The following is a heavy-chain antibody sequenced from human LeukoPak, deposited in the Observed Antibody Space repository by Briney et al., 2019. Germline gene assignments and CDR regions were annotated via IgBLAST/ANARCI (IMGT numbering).Heavy chain of an antibody. Sequence: GGSLRLSCAASGFTFSNYNMNWVRQAPGKGLEWVSSITSDSTYIYYADSVKGRFTISRDNAKNSLYLQMNSLRAEDTAVYYCARGDLGARFVSWGPGSLASVSS. V-gene: IGHV3-21*01. D-gene: IGHD1-26*01. J-gene: IGHJ4*02. CDR2: ITSDSTYI. CDR1: GFTFSNYN. CDR3: ARGDLGARFVS.